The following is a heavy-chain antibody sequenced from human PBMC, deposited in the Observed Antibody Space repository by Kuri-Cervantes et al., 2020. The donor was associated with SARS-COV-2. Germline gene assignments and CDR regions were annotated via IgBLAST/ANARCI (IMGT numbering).Heavy chain of an antibody. D-gene: IGHD6-13*01. CDR2: IYYSGST. Sequence: SETLSLTCTVSGGSISSYYWSWIRQPPGKGLEWIGYIYYSGSTNYNPSLKSRVTISVDTSKNQFSLKLSSVTAADTAVYYCASTGYSRVGTDDYWGQGTLVTVSS. CDR3: ASTGYSRVGTDDY. CDR1: GGSISSYY. V-gene: IGHV4-59*08. J-gene: IGHJ4*02.